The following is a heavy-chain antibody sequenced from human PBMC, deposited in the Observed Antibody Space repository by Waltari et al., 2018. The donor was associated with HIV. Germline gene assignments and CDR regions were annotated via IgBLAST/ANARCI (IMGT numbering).Heavy chain of an antibody. D-gene: IGHD2-15*01. CDR2: TYYRSKWYN. CDR3: ASTYCSGGSCQRYFDY. Sequence: QVQLQQSGPGLVKPSQTLSLTCAISGDSVSSNSAAWNWIRQSPSRVLEWLGRTYYRSKWYNDYAVSVKSRITINPDTSKNQFSLQLNSVTPEDTAVYYCASTYCSGGSCQRYFDYWGQGTLVTVSS. CDR1: GDSVSSNSAA. J-gene: IGHJ4*02. V-gene: IGHV6-1*01.